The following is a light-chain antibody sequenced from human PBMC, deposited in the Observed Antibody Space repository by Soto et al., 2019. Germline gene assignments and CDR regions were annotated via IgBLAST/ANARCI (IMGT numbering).Light chain of an antibody. CDR2: DAS. Sequence: ENVLTQSPATLSLSPGEGATLSCRASQSINTYLAWYQQKPGQAPRLLIYDASKGATGIPARFSGSGSGTNFTLTISSLEPEDFAVYYCQQRSNWLITFGQGTRLEI. V-gene: IGKV3-11*01. CDR1: QSINTY. J-gene: IGKJ5*01. CDR3: QQRSNWLIT.